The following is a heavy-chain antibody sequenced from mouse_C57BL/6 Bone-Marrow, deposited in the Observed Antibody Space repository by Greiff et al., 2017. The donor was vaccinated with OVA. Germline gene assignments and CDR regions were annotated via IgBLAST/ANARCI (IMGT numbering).Heavy chain of an antibody. V-gene: IGHV1-26*01. CDR2: INPNNGGT. Sequence: VQLQQSGPELVKPGASVKISCKASGYTFTDYYMNWVKQSHGKSLEWIGDINPNNGGTSYNQKFKGKATLTVDKSSSTAYMELRSLTSEDSAVYYCAMGSIYDYDVGAFDYWGQGTTLTVSS. J-gene: IGHJ2*01. CDR3: AMGSIYDYDVGAFDY. D-gene: IGHD2-4*01. CDR1: GYTFTDYY.